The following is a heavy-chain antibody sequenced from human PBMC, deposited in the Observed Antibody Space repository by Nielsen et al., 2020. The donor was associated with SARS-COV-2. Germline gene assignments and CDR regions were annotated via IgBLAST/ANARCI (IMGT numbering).Heavy chain of an antibody. Sequence: GESLKISCKGSGYSFTSYWIGWVRQMPGKGLEWMGIIYPGDSDTRYSPSFQGHVTISADKSISTAYLQWSSLKASDTAMYYCARQQWLPGDYYGMDVWGQGTTVTVSS. J-gene: IGHJ6*02. D-gene: IGHD6-19*01. V-gene: IGHV5-51*01. CDR3: ARQQWLPGDYYGMDV. CDR1: GYSFTSYW. CDR2: IYPGDSDT.